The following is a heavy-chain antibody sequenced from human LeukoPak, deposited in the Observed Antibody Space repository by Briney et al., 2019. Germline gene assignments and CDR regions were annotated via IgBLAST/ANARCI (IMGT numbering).Heavy chain of an antibody. J-gene: IGHJ4*02. V-gene: IGHV3-30*18. CDR1: GFTFSSYG. CDR2: ISYDGSHK. CDR3: AKGKDC. Sequence: GGSLRLSCAASGFTFSSYGMHWVRQAPGKGLEWVAVISYDGSHKYSADPVKGRFTISRDNSKNTLYLQMNSLRADDTAVYYCAKGKDCWGQGTLVTVSS.